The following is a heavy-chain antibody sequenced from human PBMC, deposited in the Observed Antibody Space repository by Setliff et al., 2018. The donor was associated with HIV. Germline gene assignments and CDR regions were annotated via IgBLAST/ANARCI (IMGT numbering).Heavy chain of an antibody. CDR1: GFTFGDYA. CDR2: IRTNARGGAT. J-gene: IGHJ4*02. CDR3: AKAPGWLFLSHY. D-gene: IGHD3-22*01. V-gene: IGHV3-49*04. Sequence: PGGSLRLSCAASGFTFGDYAMSWVRQAPGKGLEWVGFIRTNARGGATEYAASVKGRFTISRDDSKSIAYLQMNSLRVEDTAIYYCAKAPGWLFLSHYWGQGTLVTVSS.